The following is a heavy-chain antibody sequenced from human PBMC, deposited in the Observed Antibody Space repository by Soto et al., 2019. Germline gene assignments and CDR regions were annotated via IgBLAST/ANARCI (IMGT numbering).Heavy chain of an antibody. V-gene: IGHV3-23*01. Sequence: EVQLLESGGGLVQSGGSLRLSCAASGITFSIYAMNWVRQAPGKGLEWVSTISGSGGTTYYADSVKGRFTISRDNSKNTLSLQMNSLRAEDTAMYYCAKTAADAFDIWGQGTMVTVSS. CDR1: GITFSIYA. J-gene: IGHJ3*02. CDR2: ISGSGGTT. D-gene: IGHD2-2*01. CDR3: AKTAADAFDI.